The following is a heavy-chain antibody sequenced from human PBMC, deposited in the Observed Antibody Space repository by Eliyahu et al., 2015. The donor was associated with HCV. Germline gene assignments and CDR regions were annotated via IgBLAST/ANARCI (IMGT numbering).Heavy chain of an antibody. CDR1: RFTFSNYY. CDR2: IKEDGTEK. D-gene: IGHD5-24*01. Sequence: EVQLVESGGGLVQPGGSLRLSCAASRFTFSNYYMSWVRQAPGKGLEWVANIKEDGTEKYYVDSVKGRFTISRDNAKNSLYLQMNSLRAEDTAVYYCARVGSRDGYTPDGPYYYYGMDVWGQGTTV. J-gene: IGHJ6*02. V-gene: IGHV3-7*01. CDR3: ARVGSRDGYTPDGPYYYYGMDV.